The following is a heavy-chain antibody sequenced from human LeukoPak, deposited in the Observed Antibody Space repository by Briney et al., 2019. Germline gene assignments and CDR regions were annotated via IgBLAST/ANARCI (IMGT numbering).Heavy chain of an antibody. CDR1: GFTLSDYW. Sequence: GGSLRLSCAASGFTLSDYWMTWVRQAPGKGLEWVAVISYDGSNKKSADSVEGRFTISRDNSKNMLYLQMNSLRPDDTAVYYCAREGIVGATPLDYWGQGTLVTVSS. CDR2: ISYDGSNK. D-gene: IGHD1-26*01. CDR3: AREGIVGATPLDY. J-gene: IGHJ4*02. V-gene: IGHV3-30-3*01.